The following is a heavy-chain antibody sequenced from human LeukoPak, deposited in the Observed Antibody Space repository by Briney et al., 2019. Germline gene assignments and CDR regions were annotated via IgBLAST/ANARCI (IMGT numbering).Heavy chain of an antibody. CDR1: GSTFDDYA. J-gene: IGHJ4*02. V-gene: IGHV3-9*01. Sequence: GGSLRLSCEASGSTFDDYAMHWVRQAPGKGLEWVSTISWNSGSIGYADSVEGRFTISRDNAKDSLYLQMNSLRSEDTAVYYCARQSGSYYVYWGQGTLVTVSS. D-gene: IGHD1-26*01. CDR2: ISWNSGSI. CDR3: ARQSGSYYVY.